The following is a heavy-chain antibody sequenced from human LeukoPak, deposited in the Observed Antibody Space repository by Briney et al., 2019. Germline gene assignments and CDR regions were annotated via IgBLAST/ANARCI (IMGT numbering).Heavy chain of an antibody. CDR2: IGRAGDT. V-gene: IGHV3-13*04. D-gene: IGHD5-12*01. Sequence: GTSLRLSCAASGFAFSTYDMHWVRQLPGKGLEWVSAIGRAGDTHYAGSVKGRFTISRDNAKNSLYLQMNSLRAGDTAVYYCVRDPSGHGMDVWGQGTTVTVSS. CDR1: GFAFSTYD. J-gene: IGHJ6*02. CDR3: VRDPSGHGMDV.